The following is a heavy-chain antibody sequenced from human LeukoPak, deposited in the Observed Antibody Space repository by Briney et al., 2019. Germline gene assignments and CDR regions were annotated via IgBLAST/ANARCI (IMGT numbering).Heavy chain of an antibody. V-gene: IGHV3-7*03. CDR2: IKQDGSEK. CDR3: ARGKYYGSGMDV. CDR1: GFTFSIYW. J-gene: IGHJ6*04. Sequence: PGGSLRLSCAASGFTFSIYWMSWVRQAPGKGLEWVANIKQDGSEKYYVDSVEGRFTISRDNAKNSLSLQVNNLRAEDTAVYYCARGKYYGSGMDVWGKGTTVAVSS. D-gene: IGHD3-10*01.